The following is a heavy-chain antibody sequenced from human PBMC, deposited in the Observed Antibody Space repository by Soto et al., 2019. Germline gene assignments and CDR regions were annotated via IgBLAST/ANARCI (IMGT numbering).Heavy chain of an antibody. Sequence: QVQLQESGPGLVKPSETLSLTCTVSGGSISSYYWSWIRQPPGKGLEWIGYIYYSGSTNYNPSLKSRFTISVDTSKNQFSLKLSSVTAADPAVYYCARRWGRSFDYWGQGTLVTVSS. J-gene: IGHJ4*02. D-gene: IGHD2-15*01. V-gene: IGHV4-59*08. CDR1: GGSISSYY. CDR3: ARRWGRSFDY. CDR2: IYYSGST.